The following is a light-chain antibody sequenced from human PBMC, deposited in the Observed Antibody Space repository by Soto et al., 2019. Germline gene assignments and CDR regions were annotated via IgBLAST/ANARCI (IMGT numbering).Light chain of an antibody. CDR2: DAS. CDR3: QQYDNVPRN. Sequence: DIQMTQSPSSLSASVGDRVTITCKASQDINNYLNWFQKKPGQAPKLLIYDASNLQTGVPSRSRGCRAGTDFTFSISSLQTEDIGKYYGQQYDNVPRNFGQGTKLEI. J-gene: IGKJ2*01. CDR1: QDINNY. V-gene: IGKV1-33*01.